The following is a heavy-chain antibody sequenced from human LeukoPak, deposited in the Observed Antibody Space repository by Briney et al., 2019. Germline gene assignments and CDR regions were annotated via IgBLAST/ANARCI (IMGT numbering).Heavy chain of an antibody. V-gene: IGHV3-48*03. D-gene: IGHD3-10*02. Sequence: PGGSLRLSCVASGFTFSSYEMNWVRQAPGKGLEWVSYISSSGNTRYYVDSVKGRFTISRDNAKNSLYLQMNSLRAEDTAVYYCAELGITMIGGVWGKGTTVTISS. J-gene: IGHJ6*04. CDR3: AELGITMIGGV. CDR2: ISSSGNTR. CDR1: GFTFSSYE.